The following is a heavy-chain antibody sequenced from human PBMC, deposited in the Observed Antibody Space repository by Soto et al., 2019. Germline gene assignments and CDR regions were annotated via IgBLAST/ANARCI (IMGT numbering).Heavy chain of an antibody. D-gene: IGHD3-3*01. Sequence: PGGSLRLSCAASGFTFSDYYMSWIRQAPGKGLEWVSYISSSGSTIYYADSVKGRFTISRDNAKNSLYLQMNSLRAEDTAVYYCARDLSPYYDFWSGPVGGPPYGMDVWGQGTTVTVSS. J-gene: IGHJ6*02. CDR3: ARDLSPYYDFWSGPVGGPPYGMDV. CDR2: ISSSGSTI. V-gene: IGHV3-11*01. CDR1: GFTFSDYY.